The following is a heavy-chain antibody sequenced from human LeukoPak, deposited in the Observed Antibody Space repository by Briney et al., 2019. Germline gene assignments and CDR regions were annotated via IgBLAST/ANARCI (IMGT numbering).Heavy chain of an antibody. J-gene: IGHJ4*02. D-gene: IGHD3-10*01. CDR1: GGSISSGGYY. V-gene: IGHV4-31*03. Sequence: SQTLSPTCTVSGGSISSGGYYWSWIRQHPGKGLEWIGYIYYSGSTYYNPSLKSRVTISVDTSKNQFSLRLSSVTAADTAVYYCARDHMVRQPLWGQGTLVTVSS. CDR2: IYYSGST. CDR3: ARDHMVRQPL.